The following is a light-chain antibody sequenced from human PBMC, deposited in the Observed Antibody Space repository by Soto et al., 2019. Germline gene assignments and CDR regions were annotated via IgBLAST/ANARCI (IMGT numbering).Light chain of an antibody. CDR3: QNYNNWPPWT. CDR1: QSVSSN. J-gene: IGKJ1*01. V-gene: IGKV3-15*01. CDR2: RAS. Sequence: EIVMTQSPATLSVSPGERATLSCRASQSVSSNLAWYQQKPGQPPRLLIYRASTRATGIPARFSGSGSGAEFTLNISSLQSEDFAVYYCQNYNNWPPWTFGQGTKVEIK.